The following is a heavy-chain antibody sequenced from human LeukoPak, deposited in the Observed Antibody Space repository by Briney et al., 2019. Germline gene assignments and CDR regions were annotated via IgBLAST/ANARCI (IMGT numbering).Heavy chain of an antibody. CDR3: ARSPRFFSGRYYHDFQN. D-gene: IGHD1-26*01. CDR1: GGSISSSSYY. J-gene: IGHJ1*01. CDR2: NYYSGST. V-gene: IGHV4-39*07. Sequence: SETLSLTCTVSGGSISSSSYYWGWIRQPPGKGLEWIASNYYSGSTYYNPSLKSRVIISVDTSKNQFSLKLSSVTAADTAVYYCARSPRFFSGRYYHDFQNWGQGTLVTVSS.